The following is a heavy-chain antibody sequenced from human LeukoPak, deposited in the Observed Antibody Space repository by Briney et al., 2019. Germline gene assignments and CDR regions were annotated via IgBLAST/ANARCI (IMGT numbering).Heavy chain of an antibody. V-gene: IGHV3-30*18. Sequence: GRSLRLSCAASGFTFSSYGMHWVRQAPGKGLEWVAVISYDGSNKYYADSVKGQFTISRDNSKNTLYLQMNSLRAEDTAVYYCAKDWPRHDAFDIWGQGTMVTVSS. CDR1: GFTFSSYG. CDR3: AKDWPRHDAFDI. CDR2: ISYDGSNK. J-gene: IGHJ3*02.